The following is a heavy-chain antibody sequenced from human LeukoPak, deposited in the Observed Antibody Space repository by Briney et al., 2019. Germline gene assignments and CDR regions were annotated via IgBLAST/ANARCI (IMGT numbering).Heavy chain of an antibody. CDR3: GRGPPFYDILTGYPSPVWYFDL. CDR1: GGSFSGYY. Sequence: SETLSLTCAVYGGSFSGYYWSWIRQPPGKGLEWIGEINHSGSTNYNPSLKSRVTISVDTSKNQFSLKLSSVTAADTAVYYCGRGPPFYDILTGYPSPVWYFDLWGRGTLVTVSS. V-gene: IGHV4-34*01. CDR2: INHSGST. D-gene: IGHD3-9*01. J-gene: IGHJ2*01.